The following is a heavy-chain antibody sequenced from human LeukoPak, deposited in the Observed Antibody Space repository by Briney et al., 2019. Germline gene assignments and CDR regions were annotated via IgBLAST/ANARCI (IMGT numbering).Heavy chain of an antibody. J-gene: IGHJ4*02. D-gene: IGHD6-19*01. V-gene: IGHV1-24*01. Sequence: ASVKVSCKASGYTFTGHYMHWVRQAPGKGLEWMGGFDPEDGETIYAQKFQGRVTVTEDTSTDTAYMELSSLRSEDTAVYYCATTLIAVAGDFDYWGQGTLVTVSS. CDR1: GYTFTGHY. CDR3: ATTLIAVAGDFDY. CDR2: FDPEDGET.